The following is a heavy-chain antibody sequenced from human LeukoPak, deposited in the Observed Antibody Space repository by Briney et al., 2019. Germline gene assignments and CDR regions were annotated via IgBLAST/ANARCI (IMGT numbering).Heavy chain of an antibody. CDR3: ARALVVTANPFDI. CDR1: GFTFSSYW. V-gene: IGHV3-7*01. CDR2: IKQDGSEK. Sequence: GGSLRLSCAASGFTFSSYWMSWVRQAPGKGLEWVANIKQDGSEKYYVDSVKGRFTISRDNAKNSLYLQMNSLRAEDTAVYYCARALVVTANPFDIWGQGTMVTVSS. J-gene: IGHJ3*02. D-gene: IGHD2-21*02.